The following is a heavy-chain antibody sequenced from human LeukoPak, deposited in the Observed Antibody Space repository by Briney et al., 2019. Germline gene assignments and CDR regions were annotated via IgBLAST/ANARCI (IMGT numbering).Heavy chain of an antibody. CDR1: GGSISSHTW. J-gene: IGHJ5*01. D-gene: IGHD6-19*01. Sequence: SETLSLTCAVSGGSISSHTWWNWVRQPPGKGLEWIGEIYHTGRTNYNASLKSRVTMSVDKSKNQFSLMLRSVTAADTAVYYCAGNSDWYTDSWGRGTLVIVSS. V-gene: IGHV4-4*02. CDR3: AGNSDWYTDS. CDR2: IYHTGRT.